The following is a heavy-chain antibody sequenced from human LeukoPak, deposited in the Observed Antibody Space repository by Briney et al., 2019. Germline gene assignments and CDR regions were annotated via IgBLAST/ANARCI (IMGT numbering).Heavy chain of an antibody. J-gene: IGHJ4*02. D-gene: IGHD5-12*01. V-gene: IGHV3-9*01. CDR2: ISWNSGSI. CDR1: GFTFSSYS. CDR3: AKSPSYSGYDLFDY. Sequence: GGSLRLSCAASGFTFSSYSMNWVRQAPGKGLEWVSGISWNSGSIGYADSVKGRFTISRDNAKNSLYLQMNSLRAEDTALYYCAKSPSYSGYDLFDYWGQGTLVTVSS.